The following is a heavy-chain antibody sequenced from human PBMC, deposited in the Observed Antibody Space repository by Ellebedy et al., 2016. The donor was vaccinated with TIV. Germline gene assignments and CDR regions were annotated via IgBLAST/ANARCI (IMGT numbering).Heavy chain of an antibody. J-gene: IGHJ6*02. D-gene: IGHD1-26*01. CDR3: ARDLVGATGAYYYGMDV. CDR1: GGTFSSYA. Sequence: SVKVSCXASGGTFSSYAISWVRQAPGQGLEWMGRIIPILGIANYAQKFQGRVTITADKSTSTAYMELSSLRSEDTAVYYCARDLVGATGAYYYGMDVWGQGTTVTVSS. CDR2: IIPILGIA. V-gene: IGHV1-69*04.